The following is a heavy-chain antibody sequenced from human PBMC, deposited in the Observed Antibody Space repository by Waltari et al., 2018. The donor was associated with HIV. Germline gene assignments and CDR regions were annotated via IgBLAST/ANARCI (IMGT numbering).Heavy chain of an antibody. D-gene: IGHD2-2*01. Sequence: QVQLVESGGGVVQPGRSLRLSCAASGFTFSNYAMHWVRQAPGKGLEWVAVISYDGSNKYYADSVKGRFTISRDYSKNTLYLQMNSLRAEDTAVYYCARDPQYCSSTSCSYYFDYWGQGTLVTVSS. J-gene: IGHJ4*02. CDR3: ARDPQYCSSTSCSYYFDY. CDR2: ISYDGSNK. CDR1: GFTFSNYA. V-gene: IGHV3-30-3*01.